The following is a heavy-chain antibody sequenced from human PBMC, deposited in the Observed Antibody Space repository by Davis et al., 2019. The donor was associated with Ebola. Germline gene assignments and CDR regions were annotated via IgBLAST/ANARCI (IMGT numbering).Heavy chain of an antibody. D-gene: IGHD1-1*01. CDR1: GYTFTSYG. CDR3: ARGPTTGTTKALSKNWFDP. J-gene: IGHJ5*02. Sequence: SVKVSCKASGYTFTSYGISWVRQAPGQGLEWMGGIIPIFGTANYAQKFQGRVTITRDTSASTAYMELSSLRSEDTAVYYCARGPTTGTTKALSKNWFDPWGQGTLVTVSS. V-gene: IGHV1-69*05. CDR2: IIPIFGTA.